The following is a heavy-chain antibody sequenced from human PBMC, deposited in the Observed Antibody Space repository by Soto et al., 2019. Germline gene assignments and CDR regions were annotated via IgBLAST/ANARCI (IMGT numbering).Heavy chain of an antibody. V-gene: IGHV1-69*13. CDR2: IIPIFGTA. CDR1: GGTFSSYA. J-gene: IGHJ6*03. Sequence: ASVKVSCKASGGTFSSYAISWVRQAPGQGLEWMGGIIPIFGTANYAQKFQGRVTITADESTSTAYMELSSLRSEDTAVYYCARSSIAAPQTYYYYYMDVWGKGTTVTVSS. CDR3: ARSSIAAPQTYYYYYMDV. D-gene: IGHD6-6*01.